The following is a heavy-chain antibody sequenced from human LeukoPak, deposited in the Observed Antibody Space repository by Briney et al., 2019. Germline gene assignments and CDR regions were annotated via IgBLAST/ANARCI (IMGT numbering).Heavy chain of an antibody. V-gene: IGHV4-59*01. Sequence: KPSETLSLTCTVSGGSISSYYWSWIRQPPGKGLEWIGYIYYRGSTNYNPSLKSRVTISVDTSKNQFSLKLSSVTAADTAVYYCARDLSVGYSSSWFAFDIWGQGTMVTVSS. D-gene: IGHD6-13*01. J-gene: IGHJ3*02. CDR1: GGSISSYY. CDR3: ARDLSVGYSSSWFAFDI. CDR2: IYYRGST.